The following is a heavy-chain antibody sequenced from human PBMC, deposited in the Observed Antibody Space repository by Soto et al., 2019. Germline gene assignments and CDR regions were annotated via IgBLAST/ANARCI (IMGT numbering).Heavy chain of an antibody. V-gene: IGHV4-39*01. CDR3: ASLVSGSNLMGNYYGMDV. D-gene: IGHD3-16*01. J-gene: IGHJ6*02. Sequence: SETLSLTCTVSGGSISSSSYYWGWIRQPPGKGLEWIGSIYYSGSTYYNPSLKSRVTISVDTSKNQFSLKLSSVTAADTAVYYCASLVSGSNLMGNYYGMDVWGQGTRVTVSS. CDR1: GGSISSSSYY. CDR2: IYYSGST.